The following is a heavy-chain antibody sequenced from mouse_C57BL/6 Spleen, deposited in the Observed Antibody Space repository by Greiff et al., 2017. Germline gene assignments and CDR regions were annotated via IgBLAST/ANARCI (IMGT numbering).Heavy chain of an antibody. Sequence: QVQLQQPGAELVKPGASVKMSCKASGYTFTSYWITWVKQRPGQGLEWIGDIYPGSGSTNYNEKFKSKATLTVDTSSSTAYMQLSSLTSEDSAVYYCARSDSSGTYYYAMDYWGQGTSVTVSS. CDR2: IYPGSGST. CDR1: GYTFTSYW. CDR3: ARSDSSGTYYYAMDY. J-gene: IGHJ4*01. D-gene: IGHD3-2*02. V-gene: IGHV1-55*01.